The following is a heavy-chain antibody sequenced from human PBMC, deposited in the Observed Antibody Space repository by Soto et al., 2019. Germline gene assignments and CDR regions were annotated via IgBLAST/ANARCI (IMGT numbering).Heavy chain of an antibody. CDR1: GFTFDDYA. V-gene: IGHV3-9*01. CDR2: ISGNSAGI. D-gene: IGHD6-19*01. Sequence: EVQLVESGGGLVQPGRSLRLSCTASGFTFDDYAMHWVRQAPGKGLDWVSGISGNSAGIGYADSVKGRFAISRDNARNSLYLQMNSLRAEDTALYYCAKSGLGGGGGWSITYSYYYYMDVWGKGTTVTVSS. J-gene: IGHJ6*03. CDR3: AKSGLGGGGGWSITYSYYYYMDV.